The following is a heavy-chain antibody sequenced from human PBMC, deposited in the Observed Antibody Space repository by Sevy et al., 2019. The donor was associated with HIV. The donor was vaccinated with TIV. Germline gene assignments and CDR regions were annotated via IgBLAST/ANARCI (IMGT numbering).Heavy chain of an antibody. CDR2: IYTSGST. CDR3: ARDILVAGQWRNFDY. V-gene: IGHV4-61*02. Sequence: TLSLTCTVSGDSISSSNYYWNWIRQPAGEGLEWIGRIYTSGSTNYNPSLKSRFTISVDTSKNQFSLKLRSVTAADTAVYYCARDILVAGQWRNFDYWGQGTLVTVSS. CDR1: GDSISSSNYY. D-gene: IGHD6-19*01. J-gene: IGHJ4*02.